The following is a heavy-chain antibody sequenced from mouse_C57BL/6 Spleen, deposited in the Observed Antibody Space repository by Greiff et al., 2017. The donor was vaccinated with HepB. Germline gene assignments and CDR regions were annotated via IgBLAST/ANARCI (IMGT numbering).Heavy chain of an antibody. V-gene: IGHV1-55*01. Sequence: QVQLQQPGAELVKPGASVKMSCKASGYTFTSYWITWVKQRPGQGLEWIGDIYPGSGSTNYNEKFKSKATLTVDTSSSTAYMQLSSLTSEDSAVYYCARGDYGSSGFDYWGQGTTLTVSS. J-gene: IGHJ2*01. CDR3: ARGDYGSSGFDY. CDR1: GYTFTSYW. CDR2: IYPGSGST. D-gene: IGHD1-1*01.